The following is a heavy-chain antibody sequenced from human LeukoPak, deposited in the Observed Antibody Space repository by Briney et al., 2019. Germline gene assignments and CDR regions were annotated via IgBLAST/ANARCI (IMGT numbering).Heavy chain of an antibody. D-gene: IGHD1-14*01. CDR2: INTNTGNP. CDR3: ARERPVRTVDY. Sequence: GASVKVSCKASGYTFTNYGINWVRQAPGQGLEWMGWINTNTGNPTYAQAFTGRFVFSLDTSVSTAYLQISSLKAEDTAVYYCARERPVRTVDYWGQGTLVTVSS. V-gene: IGHV7-4-1*02. J-gene: IGHJ4*02. CDR1: GYTFTNYG.